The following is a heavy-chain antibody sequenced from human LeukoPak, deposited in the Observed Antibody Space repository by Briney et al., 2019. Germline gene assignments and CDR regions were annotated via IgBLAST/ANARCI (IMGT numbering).Heavy chain of an antibody. V-gene: IGHV4-59*01. CDR1: GGSISSYY. D-gene: IGHD1-26*01. CDR3: ARLLRIVGATRANNWFDP. J-gene: IGHJ5*02. CDR2: IYYSGST. Sequence: SETLSLTCTVSGGSISSYYWSWIRQPPGKGLEWIGYIYYSGSTNYNPSLKSRVTISVDTSKNQFSLKLSSVTAADTAVYYCARLLRIVGATRANNWFDPWGQRTLVTVSS.